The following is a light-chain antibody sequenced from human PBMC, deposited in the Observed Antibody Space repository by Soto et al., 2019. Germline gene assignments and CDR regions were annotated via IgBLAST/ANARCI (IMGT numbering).Light chain of an antibody. CDR1: QSVSSY. CDR2: DAS. CDR3: QQRSNWPPEYT. Sequence: EIVLTQSPATLSLSPGERATLACRASQSVSSYLAWYQQKPGQAPRLLLYDASNRATGIPARFSGSGSGTDFTLTISSLEPEDFAVYSCQQRSNWPPEYTFGQGTKLEIK. V-gene: IGKV3-11*01. J-gene: IGKJ2*01.